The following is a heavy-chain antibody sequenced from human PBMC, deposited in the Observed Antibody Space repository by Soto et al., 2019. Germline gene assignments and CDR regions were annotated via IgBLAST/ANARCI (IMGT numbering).Heavy chain of an antibody. J-gene: IGHJ4*02. CDR2: INPDGSVK. CDR1: GFTFSFSSHW. Sequence: GGSLRLSCEAFGFTFSFSSHWMSWVRQAPGKGLVWVANINPDGSVKYYVDSVKGRFTVSRDNAKNSLYLQMDSLRVEDTAVYFCASLLGTATTFDYWGQGALVTVSS. CDR3: ASLLGTATTFDY. V-gene: IGHV3-7*01. D-gene: IGHD1-1*01.